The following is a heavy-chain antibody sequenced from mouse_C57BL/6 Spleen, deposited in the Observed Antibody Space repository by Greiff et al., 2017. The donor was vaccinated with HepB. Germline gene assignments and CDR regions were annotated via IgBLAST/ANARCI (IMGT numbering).Heavy chain of an antibody. Sequence: EVMLVESGGGLVQPGGSLSLSCAASGFTFTDYYMSWVRQPPGKALEWLGFIRNKANGYTTTYSASVKGRFTISRDNSQSILYLQMNALRAEDSATYYCASSYGYDAMDYWGQGTSVTVSS. J-gene: IGHJ4*01. CDR3: ASSYGYDAMDY. CDR1: GFTFTDYY. D-gene: IGHD1-1*02. V-gene: IGHV7-3*01. CDR2: IRNKANGYTT.